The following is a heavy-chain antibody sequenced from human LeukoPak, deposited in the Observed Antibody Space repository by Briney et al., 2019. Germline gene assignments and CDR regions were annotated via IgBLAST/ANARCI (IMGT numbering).Heavy chain of an antibody. CDR2: ISGSGDTT. Sequence: GGSLRLSCAASGFTFSSHGMTWVRQAPGKGLEWVSVISGSGDTTYYADSVKGRFTISRDNAKNSLYLQMNSLRAEDTAVYYCAELGIMIGGVWGKGTTVTISS. CDR3: AELGIMIGGV. CDR1: GFTFSSHG. D-gene: IGHD3-16*01. J-gene: IGHJ6*04. V-gene: IGHV3-23*01.